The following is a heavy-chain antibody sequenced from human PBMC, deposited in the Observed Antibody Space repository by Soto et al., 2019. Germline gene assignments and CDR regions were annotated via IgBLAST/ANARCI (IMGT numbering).Heavy chain of an antibody. Sequence: EVQLVESGGGLVQPGGSLRLSCAASGFTFSRYSINWVRQAPGKGLEWFSYITSDSSTISYADSVKGRFTVSRDNATNSLYLQMNSLRDEDTAVYYCASVGRGVSGMHVWGPGPSVTVSS. J-gene: IGHJ6*02. CDR3: ASVGRGVSGMHV. CDR1: GFTFSRYS. D-gene: IGHD2-8*01. CDR2: ITSDSSTI. V-gene: IGHV3-48*02.